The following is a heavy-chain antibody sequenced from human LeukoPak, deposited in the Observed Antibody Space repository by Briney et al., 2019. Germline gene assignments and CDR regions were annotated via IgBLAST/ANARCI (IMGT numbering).Heavy chain of an antibody. J-gene: IGHJ4*02. CDR3: ARDHGPYYFDY. Sequence: ASVKVSCKASGYTFTGYYMHWVRHAPGQGLEWMGWINPNSGGTNYAQKFQGRVTMTRATSNSTAYMELRRLRSEDTAVYYCARDHGPYYFDYWGQGTLVTVSS. CDR1: GYTFTGYY. V-gene: IGHV1-2*02. CDR2: INPNSGGT.